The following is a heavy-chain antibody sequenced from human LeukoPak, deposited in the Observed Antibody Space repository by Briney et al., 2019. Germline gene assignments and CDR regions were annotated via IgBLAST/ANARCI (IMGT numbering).Heavy chain of an antibody. CDR2: IYHSGST. Sequence: SETLSLTCSVSDGSINSDYWNWIRQPPGKGLEWIGYIYHSGSTNYNPSLKSRVTISIDKSKKQFSLKLISVTAADTAIYYCARVGGMTTINNAAFDIWGQGTMVTVSS. CDR1: DGSINSDY. CDR3: ARVGGMTTINNAAFDI. D-gene: IGHD4-4*01. J-gene: IGHJ3*02. V-gene: IGHV4-59*01.